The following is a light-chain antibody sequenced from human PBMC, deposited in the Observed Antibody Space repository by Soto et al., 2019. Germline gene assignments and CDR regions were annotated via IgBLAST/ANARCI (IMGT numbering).Light chain of an antibody. CDR1: SSNIGAGYE. V-gene: IGLV1-40*01. CDR3: QSYDTSLSASYV. J-gene: IGLJ1*01. Sequence: QSVLTQPPSVSGAPGQRVTISCTGSSSNIGAGYEVHWYQHLPGKAPKLLIYGNTNRPSGVPDRFSDSKSGTSASLAITGLQAEDEADYYCQSYDTSLSASYVFGGGTKVTVL. CDR2: GNT.